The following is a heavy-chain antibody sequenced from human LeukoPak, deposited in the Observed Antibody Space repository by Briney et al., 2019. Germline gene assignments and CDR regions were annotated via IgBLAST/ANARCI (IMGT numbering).Heavy chain of an antibody. CDR2: ISGSGGST. J-gene: IGHJ4*02. CDR3: AAGYTTGWYVRYFDY. D-gene: IGHD6-19*01. V-gene: IGHV3-23*01. Sequence: GVSLRLSCVASGFTLSNYAMSWVRQAPGKGLEWVSSISGSGGSTYQAENVKVRFTISRDNSKNTLYLQMNSLRDEDTAIYYCAAGYTTGWYVRYFDYWGQGTLVTVSS. CDR1: GFTLSNYA.